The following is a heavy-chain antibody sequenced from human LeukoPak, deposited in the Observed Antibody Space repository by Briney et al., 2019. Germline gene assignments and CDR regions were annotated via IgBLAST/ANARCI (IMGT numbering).Heavy chain of an antibody. CDR2: MNPNSGNT. CDR1: GYTFTRYD. J-gene: IGHJ4*02. D-gene: IGHD4-23*01. CDR3: ARGSFYGGNYLY. Sequence: GASVKVSCKASGYTFTRYDINWVRQATGQGLEWVGWMNPNSGNTGYAQKLQGRVTITRNTSISTAYMELSSLRSEDTAVYYCARGSFYGGNYLYWGQGTLVTVSS. V-gene: IGHV1-8*03.